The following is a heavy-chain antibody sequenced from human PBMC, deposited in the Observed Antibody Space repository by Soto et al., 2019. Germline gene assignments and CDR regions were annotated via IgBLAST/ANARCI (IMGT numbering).Heavy chain of an antibody. Sequence: EVQLVESGGGLVQPGGSLRLSCAASGFTFSSDWMHWVRQAPGKGLVWVSRINSDGSSTNYADSVKGRFTISRDKAKKTRYLQMNSLRAEDTAVYYCATDRALAYSGFDPWGQGTLVTASS. V-gene: IGHV3-74*01. CDR3: ATDRALAYSGFDP. D-gene: IGHD5-18*01. CDR1: GFTFSSDW. CDR2: INSDGSST. J-gene: IGHJ5*02.